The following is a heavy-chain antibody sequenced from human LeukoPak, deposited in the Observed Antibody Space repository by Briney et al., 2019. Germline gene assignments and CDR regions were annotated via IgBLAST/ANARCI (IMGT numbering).Heavy chain of an antibody. D-gene: IGHD1-26*01. Sequence: ASVKVSCKASGYTFTSYGISWVRQAPGQGLEWMGWISAYNGNTNYAQKLQGRVTMTTDTSTSTAYMELRSLRSDDTAVYYCARSSGSYYRGAFDIWGQGTMVTVSS. CDR3: ARSSGSYYRGAFDI. CDR2: ISAYNGNT. V-gene: IGHV1-18*01. CDR1: GYTFTSYG. J-gene: IGHJ3*02.